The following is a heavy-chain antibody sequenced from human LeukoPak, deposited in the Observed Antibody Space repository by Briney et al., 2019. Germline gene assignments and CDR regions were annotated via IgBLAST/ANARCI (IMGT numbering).Heavy chain of an antibody. V-gene: IGHV3-15*01. D-gene: IGHD2-21*01. CDR2: IKPKIDGGTT. CDR1: RITFSNAW. J-gene: IGHJ4*02. CDR3: TTVWWDRLWHFDY. Sequence: GGSLRLSCAASRITFSNAWMTWVRQAPGKGLEWVGRIKPKIDGGTTDYAAPVKGRFTISRDDSINTLYLQMNSLKSEDTAVYYCTTVWWDRLWHFDYWGQGTLVTVSS.